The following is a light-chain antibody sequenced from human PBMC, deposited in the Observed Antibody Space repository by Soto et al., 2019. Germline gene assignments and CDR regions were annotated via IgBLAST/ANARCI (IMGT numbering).Light chain of an antibody. CDR3: QQYGSSPST. V-gene: IGKV3-20*01. CDR2: GAS. CDR1: RSVSSSY. J-gene: IGKJ5*01. Sequence: EIVLTQSPVTLSFSPGERSTLSCRSSRSVSSSYLAWYQQKPGQAPRLLIYGASSRATGIPDRFSGSGSGTDFTLTIIRLEPEDFAVYYCQQYGSSPSTFGQGTRLEIK.